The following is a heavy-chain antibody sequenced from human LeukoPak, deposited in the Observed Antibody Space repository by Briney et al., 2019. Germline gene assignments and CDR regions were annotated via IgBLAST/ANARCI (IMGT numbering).Heavy chain of an antibody. CDR1: GVSISNYY. J-gene: IGHJ4*02. CDR2: VYNSGRT. V-gene: IGHV4-4*08. CDR3: ARGYFY. D-gene: IGHD3-9*01. Sequence: SETLSLTCIVSGVSISNYYWSRIRQPPGKGLEWIGYVYNSGRTSYNPYLKGRVSISADMPKNQFSLKLTSVTAADTAVYYCARGYFYWGQGALVTVSS.